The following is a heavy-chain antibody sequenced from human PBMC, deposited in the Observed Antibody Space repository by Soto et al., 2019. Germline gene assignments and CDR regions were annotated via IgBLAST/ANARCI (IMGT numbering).Heavy chain of an antibody. D-gene: IGHD3-22*01. J-gene: IGHJ4*02. CDR2: IYYSGST. CDR3: ARDRDSSGTDY. V-gene: IGHV4-59*01. CDR1: GGSISSYY. Sequence: QVQLQESGPGLVKPSETLSLTCTVSGGSISSYYWSWIRQPPGKGLEWIGYIYYSGSTNYNPSLKGRVTISVDTSKNQFSLKLSSVTAADTAVYYCARDRDSSGTDYWGQGTLVTVSS.